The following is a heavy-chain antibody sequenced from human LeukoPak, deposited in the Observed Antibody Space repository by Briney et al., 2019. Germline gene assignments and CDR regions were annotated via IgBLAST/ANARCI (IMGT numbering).Heavy chain of an antibody. CDR3: TTLAVAG. CDR2: IKSKTDGGTA. V-gene: IGHV3-15*01. Sequence: GGSLRLSCAASGFTFNNAWMSWVRQAPGKGLEWVGRIKSKTDGGTADHAAPVKGGFTISRDDSENTLYLQMNSLKTEDTAMYYCTTLAVAGGGQGTLVTVSS. D-gene: IGHD6-19*01. J-gene: IGHJ4*02. CDR1: GFTFNNAW.